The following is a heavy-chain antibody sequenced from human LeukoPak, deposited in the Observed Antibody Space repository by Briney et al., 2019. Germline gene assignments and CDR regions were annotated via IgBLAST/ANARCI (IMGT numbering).Heavy chain of an antibody. V-gene: IGHV3-48*03. J-gene: IGHJ4*02. D-gene: IGHD3-22*01. CDR1: GFIFSTYE. CDR2: ISYNGRSI. CDR3: AKDLRTSGYYYVGSDY. Sequence: GGSLRLSCAVSGFIFSTYEMNWVRRAPGKGLECLSYISYNGRSIYYADSMKGRFTISRDNAKNSLYLQMNSLRAEDTAVYYCAKDLRTSGYYYVGSDYWGQGTLVTVSS.